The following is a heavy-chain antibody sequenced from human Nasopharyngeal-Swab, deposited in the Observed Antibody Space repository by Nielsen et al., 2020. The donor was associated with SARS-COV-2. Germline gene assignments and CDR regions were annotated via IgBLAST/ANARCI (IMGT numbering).Heavy chain of an antibody. J-gene: IGHJ6*02. Sequence: RQAPGKGLEWIGYIYYSGSTYYNPSLKSRVTISVDTSKNQFSPKLSSVTAADTAVYHCARDSGVAGTKYYYYGMDVWGQGTTVTVSS. CDR2: IYYSGST. V-gene: IGHV4-30-4*01. CDR3: ARDSGVAGTKYYYYGMDV. D-gene: IGHD6-19*01.